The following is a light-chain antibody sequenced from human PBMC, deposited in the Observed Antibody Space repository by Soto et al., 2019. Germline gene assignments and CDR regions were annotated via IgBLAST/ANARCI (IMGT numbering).Light chain of an antibody. Sequence: QSALTQPASVSGSPGQSITISCSGTSSDVGGYKYVSWYQQHPGKVPKLIIYEVSDRPSGVSNCFSGSKSGNTASLTISGLQAEDEADYYCASYGGYNTWVFGGGTKLTVL. J-gene: IGLJ3*02. V-gene: IGLV2-14*01. CDR2: EVS. CDR3: ASYGGYNTWV. CDR1: SSDVGGYKY.